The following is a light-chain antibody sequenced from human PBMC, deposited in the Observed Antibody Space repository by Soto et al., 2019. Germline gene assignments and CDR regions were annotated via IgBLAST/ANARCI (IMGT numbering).Light chain of an antibody. Sequence: QSALTQPPSASGSPGQSVTISCTGTSSNVGGYNYVSWYQQHPGKAPKLLIYEVSKRPSGVPDRFSGSKSGNTASLTVSGLQAEDEADYYCSSYAGPDNAFGTGTKLTVL. J-gene: IGLJ1*01. CDR3: SSYAGPDNA. CDR1: SSNVGGYNY. CDR2: EVS. V-gene: IGLV2-8*01.